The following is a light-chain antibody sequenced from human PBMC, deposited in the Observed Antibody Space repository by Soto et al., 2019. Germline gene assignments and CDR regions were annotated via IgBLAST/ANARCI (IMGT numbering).Light chain of an antibody. CDR1: QSVSFSY. V-gene: IGKV3-20*01. CDR2: GAT. J-gene: IGKJ4*01. CDR3: QQYGSSPLT. Sequence: EIVLTQSPGTLSLSPGDRATLSCRASQSVSFSYLAWYQQKAGQAPRLLIYGATSRATGIPDRFSGSESGTGFTLTSSRLEPADFAVYYCQQYGSSPLTFGGGTKVEIK.